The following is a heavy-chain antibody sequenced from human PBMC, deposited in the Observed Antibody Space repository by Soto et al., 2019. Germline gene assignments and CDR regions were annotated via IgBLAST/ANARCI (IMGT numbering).Heavy chain of an antibody. J-gene: IGHJ4*02. CDR3: ASYGSGSYYNGYYFDY. CDR1: GGSFSAYY. Sequence: QVQLQQWGAGLLKPSETLSLTCAVYGGSFSAYYWSWIRQSPGKGLEWIGEIHHSGTTNYKPSLKSRVTISVDTSKNQFSLELRSVTAADTAVYYCASYGSGSYYNGYYFDYWGQGTLVTVPS. CDR2: IHHSGTT. V-gene: IGHV4-34*01. D-gene: IGHD3-10*01.